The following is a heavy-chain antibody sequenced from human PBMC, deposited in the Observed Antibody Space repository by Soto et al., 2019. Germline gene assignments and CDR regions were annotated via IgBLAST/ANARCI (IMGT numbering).Heavy chain of an antibody. D-gene: IGHD6-13*01. CDR2: VSFDGSNE. V-gene: IGHV3-30*03. CDR3: ARTIAAAGGRRYFDL. J-gene: IGHJ2*01. CDR1: EFTISECS. Sequence: GGSLRLSCEASEFTISECSMNWVRQAPGKGLEWVSTVSFDGSNEYYADSVKGRFTISRDNSKNTLSLQMNSLRAEDTAVYYCARTIAAAGGRRYFDLWGRGTLVTVSS.